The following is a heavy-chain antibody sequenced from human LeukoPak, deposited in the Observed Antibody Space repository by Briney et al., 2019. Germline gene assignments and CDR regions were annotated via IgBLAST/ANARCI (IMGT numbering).Heavy chain of an antibody. CDR1: GYTFTSYY. V-gene: IGHV1-46*01. CDR3: ARSTLQVAFDI. Sequence: ASVKVSCKASGYTFTSYYMHWVRQAPGQGLEWMGIINPSGGSTSYAQKFQGRVTMTRDTSTSTVYMGLSSLRSEDTAVYYCARSTLQVAFDIWGQGTMVTVSS. J-gene: IGHJ3*02. CDR2: INPSGGST.